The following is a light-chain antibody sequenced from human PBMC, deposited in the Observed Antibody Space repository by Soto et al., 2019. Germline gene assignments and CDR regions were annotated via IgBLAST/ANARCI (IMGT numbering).Light chain of an antibody. Sequence: QLVLTQSPSASASLGASVKLTCTLSSGHSSYALAWHQQQPEKGPRYLMKLNSDGSHSKGDGIPDRFSGSSSGAERYLAISRLQSEDEADYYCQTWGTGIQVFGGGTKLTVL. CDR2: LNSDGSH. J-gene: IGLJ3*02. V-gene: IGLV4-69*01. CDR3: QTWGTGIQV. CDR1: SGHSSYA.